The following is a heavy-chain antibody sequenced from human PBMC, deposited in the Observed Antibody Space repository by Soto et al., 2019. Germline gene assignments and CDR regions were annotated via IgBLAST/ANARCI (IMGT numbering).Heavy chain of an antibody. CDR2: IIPIFGTA. Sequence: GASVKVSCKASGGTFSSYAISWVRQAPGQGLEWMGGIIPIFGTANYAQKFQGRVTITADESTSTAYMELSSLRSEDTAVYHCARDGEYSSSIFYWGQGTLVTVSS. V-gene: IGHV1-69*13. J-gene: IGHJ4*02. CDR1: GGTFSSYA. CDR3: ARDGEYSSSIFY. D-gene: IGHD6-6*01.